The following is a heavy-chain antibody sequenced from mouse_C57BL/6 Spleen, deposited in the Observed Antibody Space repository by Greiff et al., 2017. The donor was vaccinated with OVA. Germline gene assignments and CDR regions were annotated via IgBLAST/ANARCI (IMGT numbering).Heavy chain of an antibody. V-gene: IGHV2-3*01. CDR3: AKIVGAY. J-gene: IGHJ3*01. CDR1: GFSLPSSG. CDR2: LWGDGST. Sequence: VMLVESGPGLVAPSQSLSITCTVPGFSLPSSGVSWVRQPPGKGLEWLGVLWGDGSTNCHSALISRLSLSKDNSTSKVFLKLNSLQTEDTATYYCAKIVGAYWGQGTLVTVSA. D-gene: IGHD1-3*01.